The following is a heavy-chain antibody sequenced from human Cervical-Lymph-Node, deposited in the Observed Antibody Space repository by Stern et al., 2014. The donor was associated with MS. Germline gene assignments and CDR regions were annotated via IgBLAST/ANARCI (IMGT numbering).Heavy chain of an antibody. D-gene: IGHD5-18*01. CDR1: GYNFTNFA. J-gene: IGHJ4*02. CDR2: IKNKTGKS. CDR3: ARDFVDIPMVTRSDYLDC. Sequence: QVQLVQSGSELKKPGASVKVSCKVSGYNFTNFAMNWVRKAPGQGLEWMGWIKNKTGKSTYAQDFTGLFVFSLDTSVSTAHLQISSLNAEDTAIYYCARDFVDIPMVTRSDYLDCWGQGTLVTVSS. V-gene: IGHV7-4-1*02.